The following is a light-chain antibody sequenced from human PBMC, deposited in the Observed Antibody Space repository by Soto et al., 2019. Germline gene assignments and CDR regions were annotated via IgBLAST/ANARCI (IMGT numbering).Light chain of an antibody. CDR3: HQYNIRPWT. J-gene: IGKJ1*01. V-gene: IGKV3-15*01. CDR1: QSVSGN. Sequence: EFVLTQSPATLSVSPGEGATLSCRASQSVSGNLAWYQHKPGQAPRLLIHGASTRATGIPARFSGSGSGTEFTLTISSLQSEDFAVYYCHQYNIRPWTFGHGTKVEI. CDR2: GAS.